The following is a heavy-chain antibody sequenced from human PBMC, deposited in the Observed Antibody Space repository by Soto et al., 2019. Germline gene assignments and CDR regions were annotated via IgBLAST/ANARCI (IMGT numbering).Heavy chain of an antibody. CDR2: INAGNANT. CDR3: ARGSPTTCPFDL. CDR1: GYTFTTYA. V-gene: IGHV1-3*01. Sequence: GASVKVSCKASGYTFTTYAMHWVRQAPGQRLEWMGWINAGNANTEYSQKFQGRFTITRDTSASTAYMELTSLRFEDTAVYYCARGSPTTCPFDLWAPEPLVPVSS. J-gene: IGHJ4*02.